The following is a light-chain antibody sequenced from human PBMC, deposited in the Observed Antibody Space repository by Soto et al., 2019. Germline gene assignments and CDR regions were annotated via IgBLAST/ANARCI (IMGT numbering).Light chain of an antibody. Sequence: QSVLTQPPSASGTPGQRVTISCSGSSSNIGSNTVNWYQQLPGTAPKLLIYSNNQRPSGVPDRFSGSKSGTSASLAISGLQYEDEADYYCAAWDDSLKEVFGGGTKLTVL. CDR1: SSNIGSNT. CDR3: AAWDDSLKEV. CDR2: SNN. V-gene: IGLV1-44*01. J-gene: IGLJ2*01.